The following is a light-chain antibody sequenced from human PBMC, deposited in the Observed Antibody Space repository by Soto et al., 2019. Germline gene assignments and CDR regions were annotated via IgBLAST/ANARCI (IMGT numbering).Light chain of an antibody. CDR2: NAS. CDR3: QQYNNWPAIT. Sequence: DIQMTQSPSTLSASVGDRVTITCRASQSISNCLAWYQQKPGQAPKLLIYNASLLESGVPSRFSGSGSGTEFTLTISSLQSEDFAVYYCQQYNNWPAITFGQGTRLEIK. J-gene: IGKJ5*01. CDR1: QSISNC. V-gene: IGKV1-5*03.